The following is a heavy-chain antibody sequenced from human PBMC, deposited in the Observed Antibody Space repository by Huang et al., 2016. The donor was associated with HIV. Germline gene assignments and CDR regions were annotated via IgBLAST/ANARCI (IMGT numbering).Heavy chain of an antibody. CDR1: GFTFGVYA. J-gene: IGHJ4*02. V-gene: IGHV3-49*05. CDR2: IRSKASGGTT. CDR3: TRENYDFWSGYYKYYFDY. D-gene: IGHD3-3*01. Sequence: EVQLVESGGGLVKPGRSLRLSCTASGFTFGVYAMSWFRQAAGKGLEWVGFIRSKASGGTTEYAASVKGRFTISRDDSKSIAYLQMNSLKIEDTAVYYCTRENYDFWSGYYKYYFDYWGQGTLVTVSS.